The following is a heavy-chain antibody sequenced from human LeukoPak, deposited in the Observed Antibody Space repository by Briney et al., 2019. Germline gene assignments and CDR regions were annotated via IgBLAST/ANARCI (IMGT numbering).Heavy chain of an antibody. CDR3: ARDFGPGAFDI. J-gene: IGHJ3*02. CDR2: TYYRSKWYN. V-gene: IGHV6-1*01. CDR1: GDSVPSSSAA. Sequence: SQTLTLTCGISGDSVPSSSAAWNWIRQSPSRGLECLGRTYYRSKWYNDYGLSVKGRITINITINPDTSKNQFSLQLRSVTPEDTAVYYCARDFGPGAFDIWGQGTVVTVSS. D-gene: IGHD3-10*01.